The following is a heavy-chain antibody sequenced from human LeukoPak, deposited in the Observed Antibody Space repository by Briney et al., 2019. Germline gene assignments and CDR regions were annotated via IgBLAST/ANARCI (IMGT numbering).Heavy chain of an antibody. Sequence: ASVKVSCKASGYTFTSYGISWVRQAPGQGLEWMGWISAYNGNTNYAQKLQGRVTMTTDTSTSTAYMELRSLRSDDTAVYYCAREVGARFGEFLYYFDYWGQGTLVTVSS. CDR2: ISAYNGNT. CDR1: GYTFTSYG. J-gene: IGHJ4*02. CDR3: AREVGARFGEFLYYFDY. D-gene: IGHD3-10*01. V-gene: IGHV1-18*01.